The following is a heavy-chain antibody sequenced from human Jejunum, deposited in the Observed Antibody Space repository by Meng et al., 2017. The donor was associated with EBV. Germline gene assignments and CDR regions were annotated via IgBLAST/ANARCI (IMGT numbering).Heavy chain of an antibody. CDR1: GDRFGTYS. CDR2: TVPIFGTT. D-gene: IGHD4-17*01. CDR3: ARAGGDYEDY. J-gene: IGHJ4*02. V-gene: IGHV1-69*15. Sequence: QWVQSGAEVKEPGSSVKVSCKASGDRFGTYSVSWVRQAPGQGLEWMGNTVPIFGTTSYAQKFQGRVTITADESTRTAFMELRNLRSEDSAMYYCARAGGDYEDYWGQGTLVTISS.